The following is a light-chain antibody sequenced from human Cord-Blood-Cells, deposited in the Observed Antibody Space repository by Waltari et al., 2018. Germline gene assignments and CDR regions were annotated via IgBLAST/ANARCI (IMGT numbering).Light chain of an antibody. J-gene: IGLJ3*02. CDR3: AAWDDSLSGWV. CDR1: SSNIGRNY. Sequence: QSVLTQPPSASGTPGQRVTIPCSGSSSNIGRNYVYWYQQLPGTDPKLLIYRNNQRPSGVPDRFSGSKSGTSASLAISGLRSEDEADYYCAAWDDSLSGWVFGGGTKLTVL. CDR2: RNN. V-gene: IGLV1-47*01.